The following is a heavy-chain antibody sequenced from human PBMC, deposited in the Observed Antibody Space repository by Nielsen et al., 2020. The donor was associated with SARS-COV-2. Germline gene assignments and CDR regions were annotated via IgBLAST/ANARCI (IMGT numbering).Heavy chain of an antibody. CDR3: VKVWASSGWDYYYGMDV. J-gene: IGHJ6*02. Sequence: GESLKISCAASGFTFSSYAMSWVRQAPGKGLEWVSAISGSGGSTSHADSVKGRFTISRDNSKNTLYLQMNSLRAEDTAVYYCVKVWASSGWDYYYGMDVWGQGTTVTVSS. CDR2: ISGSGGST. D-gene: IGHD6-19*01. CDR1: GFTFSSYA. V-gene: IGHV3-23*01.